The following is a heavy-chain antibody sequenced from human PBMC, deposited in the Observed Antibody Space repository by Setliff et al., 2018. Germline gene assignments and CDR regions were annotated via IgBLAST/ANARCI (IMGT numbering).Heavy chain of an antibody. Sequence: GESLKISCAASGFTFSSYAMSWVRQAPGKGLEWVSAISRSGGSTYYADSVKGRFTISRDNSKNTLYLQMNSLRAEDTAVYYCARVREANWNPWANWFDPWGQGTLVTVSS. CDR2: ISRSGGST. J-gene: IGHJ5*02. V-gene: IGHV3-23*01. D-gene: IGHD1-1*01. CDR3: ARVREANWNPWANWFDP. CDR1: GFTFSSYA.